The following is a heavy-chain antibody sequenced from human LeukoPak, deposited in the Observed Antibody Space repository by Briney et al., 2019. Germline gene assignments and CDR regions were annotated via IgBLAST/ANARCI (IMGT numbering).Heavy chain of an antibody. D-gene: IGHD3-9*01. J-gene: IGHJ6*02. CDR2: ISGSGGST. CDR1: GFTFSSYA. V-gene: IGHV3-23*01. Sequence: GGSLRLSCAASGFTFSSYAMSWVRQAPGKGLEWVSAISGSGGSTYYADSVKGRFTISRDNSKNTLYLQMNSLRAEDTAVYYCAKDRRSLGRYFDWSYYYYGMDAWGQGTTVTVSS. CDR3: AKDRRSLGRYFDWSYYYYGMDA.